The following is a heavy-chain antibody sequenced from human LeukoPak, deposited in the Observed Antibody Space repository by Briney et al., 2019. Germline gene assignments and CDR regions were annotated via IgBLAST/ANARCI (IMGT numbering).Heavy chain of an antibody. Sequence: SETLSLTCTVSGGSISSGSYYWSWIRQPAGKGLEWIGRIYTSGSTNYNPSLKSRVTISVDTSKNQFSLKLSSVTAADTAVYYCARVLVVVPAATFDYWGQGTLVTVSS. CDR1: GGSISSGSYY. V-gene: IGHV4-61*02. CDR2: IYTSGST. CDR3: ARVLVVVPAATFDY. J-gene: IGHJ4*02. D-gene: IGHD2-2*01.